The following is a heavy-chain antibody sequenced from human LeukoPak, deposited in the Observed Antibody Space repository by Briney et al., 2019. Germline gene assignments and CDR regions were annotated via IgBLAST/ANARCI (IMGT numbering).Heavy chain of an antibody. V-gene: IGHV4-59*01. CDR2: IYYSGST. Sequence: SETLSLTCTVSGGSISSYYWSWIRQPPGKGLEWIGYIYYSGSTNYNPSLKSRFTISIDTSNNRFSLRLSSVTVADTAVYYCARGVLTTVSYYMDVWGKGTTVTVSS. J-gene: IGHJ6*03. D-gene: IGHD4-11*01. CDR1: GGSISSYY. CDR3: ARGVLTTVSYYMDV.